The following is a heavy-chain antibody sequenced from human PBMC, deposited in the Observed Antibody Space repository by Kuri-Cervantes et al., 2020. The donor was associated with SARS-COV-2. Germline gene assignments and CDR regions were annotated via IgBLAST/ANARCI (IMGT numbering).Heavy chain of an antibody. CDR2: ISSSSSTI. Sequence: ETLSLTCAASGFTFSTYNMNWVRQAPGKGLEWVSYISSSSSTIYYAESVKGRLTISRDNSKNTLYLQMNSLRAEDTAVYYCARDRIAPTGWDYYMDVWGKGTTVTVSS. D-gene: IGHD2-15*01. J-gene: IGHJ6*03. CDR3: ARDRIAPTGWDYYMDV. V-gene: IGHV3-48*01. CDR1: GFTFSTYN.